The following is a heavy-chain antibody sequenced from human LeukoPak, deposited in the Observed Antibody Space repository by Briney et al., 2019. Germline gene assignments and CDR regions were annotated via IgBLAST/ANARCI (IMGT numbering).Heavy chain of an antibody. Sequence: GGSLRLSCAASGITFSSYGMHWVRQAPGKGLEWVAFIRYDGSNKYYAESVKGRFTISRDNSKNTLYLQMNSLRAEDTAVYYCAKDDVGSGFPSGSWGQGTLVTVSS. CDR2: IRYDGSNK. D-gene: IGHD5-12*01. CDR1: GITFSSYG. V-gene: IGHV3-30*02. J-gene: IGHJ5*02. CDR3: AKDDVGSGFPSGS.